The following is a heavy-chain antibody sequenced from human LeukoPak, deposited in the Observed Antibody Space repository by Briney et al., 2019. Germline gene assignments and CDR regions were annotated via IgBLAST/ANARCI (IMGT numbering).Heavy chain of an antibody. Sequence: GGSLRLSCVASGFTFEDYGMSWVRQSAGKGLEWVSSINWHGGSTHYAESVKGRFTISRDNAKNSLFLQMNSLRAEDTAAYYCARHRYFGGNFADYWGQGFLVTVSS. D-gene: IGHD4-23*01. CDR1: GFTFEDYG. CDR2: INWHGGST. V-gene: IGHV3-20*04. J-gene: IGHJ4*02. CDR3: ARHRYFGGNFADY.